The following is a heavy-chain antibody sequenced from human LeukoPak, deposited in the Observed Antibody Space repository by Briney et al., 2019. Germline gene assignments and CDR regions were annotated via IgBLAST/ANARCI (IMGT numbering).Heavy chain of an antibody. Sequence: ASVKVSCKASGYTFTNNGISWVRQAPGQGLEWMGWMNPNSGNTGYAQKFQGRVTITRNTSISTAYMELSSLRSEDTAVYYCARAQNWGSAIDYWGQGTLVTVSS. CDR2: MNPNSGNT. D-gene: IGHD7-27*01. J-gene: IGHJ4*02. V-gene: IGHV1-8*01. CDR1: GYTFTNNG. CDR3: ARAQNWGSAIDY.